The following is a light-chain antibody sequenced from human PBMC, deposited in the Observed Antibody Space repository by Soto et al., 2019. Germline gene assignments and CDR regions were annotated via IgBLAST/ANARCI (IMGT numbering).Light chain of an antibody. CDR1: QSLLHSNGYTY. Sequence: DIVMTQSPLSLPVTPGEPASISCRSSQSLLHSNGYTYLDWYLQKPGQSPQLLIYLGSNRASGVPYRFSGSGSGTDFTLKISRVEAEDVGVYYCMQALQTPWTFGQGTKVEIK. V-gene: IGKV2-28*01. J-gene: IGKJ1*01. CDR2: LGS. CDR3: MQALQTPWT.